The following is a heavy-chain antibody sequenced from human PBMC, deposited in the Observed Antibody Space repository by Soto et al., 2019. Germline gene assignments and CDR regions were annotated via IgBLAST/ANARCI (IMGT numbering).Heavy chain of an antibody. V-gene: IGHV1-8*01. CDR1: GYTFTHYD. Sequence: QVQLLQSGAEGKKPGASVKVSCKASGYTFTHYDINWVRQAPGHGLEWMGWMNPNSGNTAYAQKFQGRVTMTRNTPISTAYLEVRSLTSEDTATYYCVRAPDYGETGRWFDPWGQGPLVTVSP. D-gene: IGHD4-17*01. CDR2: MNPNSGNT. CDR3: VRAPDYGETGRWFDP. J-gene: IGHJ5*02.